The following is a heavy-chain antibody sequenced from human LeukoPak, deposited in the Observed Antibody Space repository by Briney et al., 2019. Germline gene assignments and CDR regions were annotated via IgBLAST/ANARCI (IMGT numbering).Heavy chain of an antibody. J-gene: IGHJ4*02. CDR3: AKGGAAQRNFDC. D-gene: IGHD6-25*01. CDR1: GFPFSTNA. V-gene: IGHV3-23*01. Sequence: RTGGSLRLSCAGSGFPFSTNAMSWARQAPGKGLEWVSTITGSGGTYYADSVKGRFAISRDNSKNTMYLQMNSLRAEDTAIYYCAKGGAAQRNFDCWGQGTLVTVSS. CDR2: ITGSGGT.